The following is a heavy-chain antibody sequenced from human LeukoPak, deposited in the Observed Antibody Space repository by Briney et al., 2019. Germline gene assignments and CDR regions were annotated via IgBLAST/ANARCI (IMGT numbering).Heavy chain of an antibody. CDR3: ARDPIYAPPPLAAFDI. D-gene: IGHD3-16*01. CDR2: ISGSGTVT. Sequence: GGSLRLSCAASGFTFSSYEMNWVRQAPGKGLEWISYISGSGTVTHYADSVKGRFSISRDNAKKSLYLQMNSLRAEDTAVYYCARDPIYAPPPLAAFDIWGQGTLVTVSS. V-gene: IGHV3-48*03. J-gene: IGHJ3*02. CDR1: GFTFSSYE.